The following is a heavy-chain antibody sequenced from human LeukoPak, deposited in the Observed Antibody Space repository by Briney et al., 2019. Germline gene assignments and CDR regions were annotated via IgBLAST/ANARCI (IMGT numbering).Heavy chain of an antibody. D-gene: IGHD3-22*01. Sequence: GESLRLSCAASGFTFSGHWMTWVRQAPGKGLEWVANIKEDGSKKNYVDSVKGRFTISRDNAKNSLYLQMTSLRAEDTAMYYCATPLDYRDSSGFHQGGDWGQGTLVTVSS. V-gene: IGHV3-7*03. CDR2: IKEDGSKK. CDR3: ATPLDYRDSSGFHQGGD. J-gene: IGHJ4*02. CDR1: GFTFSGHW.